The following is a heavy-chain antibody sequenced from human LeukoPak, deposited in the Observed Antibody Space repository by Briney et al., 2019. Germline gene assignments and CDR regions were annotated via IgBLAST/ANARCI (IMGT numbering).Heavy chain of an antibody. CDR2: TYYRSKWYN. J-gene: IGHJ3*02. V-gene: IGHV6-1*01. CDR1: GDSVSSNSAA. CDR3: ARIKDAFDI. Sequence: SQTLSLTCAISGDSVSSNSAAWYWIRQSPSRGLQWLGRTYYRSKWYNDYAVSVRSRITINPDTSKNQFSLQLNSVTPEDTAVYYCARIKDAFDIWGQGTMVTVSS.